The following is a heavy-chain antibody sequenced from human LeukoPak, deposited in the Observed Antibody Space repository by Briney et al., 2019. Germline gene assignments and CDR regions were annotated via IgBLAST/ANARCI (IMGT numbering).Heavy chain of an antibody. J-gene: IGHJ5*02. CDR2: ISGSSSNT. Sequence: GGSLRLSCAASGFTFSDYYMSWIRQAPGKGLECVSYISGSSSNTKYADSVKGRFTISRDNAKNSLYLQMNSLGAEDTAVYYCASDSAHIVVVPVVIPPGLDNWFDPWGQGTLVTVSS. CDR3: ASDSAHIVVVPVVIPPGLDNWFDP. CDR1: GFTFSDYY. D-gene: IGHD2-2*01. V-gene: IGHV3-11*05.